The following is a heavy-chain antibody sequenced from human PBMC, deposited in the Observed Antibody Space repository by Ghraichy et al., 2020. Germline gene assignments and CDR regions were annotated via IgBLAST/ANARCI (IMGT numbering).Heavy chain of an antibody. CDR2: IKQDGSEK. CDR3: ARDNKLKQQLATRNYYYYGMDV. J-gene: IGHJ6*02. CDR1: GFTFSSYW. Sequence: GGSLRLSCAASGFTFSSYWMSWVRQAPGKGLEWVANIKQDGSEKYYVDSVKGRFTISRDNAKNSLYLQMNSLRAEDTAVYYCARDNKLKQQLATRNYYYYGMDVWGQGTTVTVSS. V-gene: IGHV3-7*01. D-gene: IGHD6-13*01.